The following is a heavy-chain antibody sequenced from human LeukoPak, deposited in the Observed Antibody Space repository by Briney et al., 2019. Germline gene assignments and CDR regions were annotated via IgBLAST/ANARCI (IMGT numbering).Heavy chain of an antibody. D-gene: IGHD5-24*01. CDR3: AREDGMSRIDY. CDR2: IYYSGST. CDR1: GGSISSGGYY. J-gene: IGHJ4*02. V-gene: IGHV4-31*03. Sequence: SGTLSLTCTVSGGSISSGGYYWSWIRQHPGKGLEWIGYIYYSGSTYYNPSLKSRVTISVDTSKNQFSLKLSSVTAADTAVYYCAREDGMSRIDYWGQGTLVTVSS.